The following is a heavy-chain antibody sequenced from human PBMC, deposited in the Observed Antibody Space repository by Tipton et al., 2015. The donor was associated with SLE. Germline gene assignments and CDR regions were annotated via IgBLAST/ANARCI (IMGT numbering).Heavy chain of an antibody. V-gene: IGHV3-74*02. CDR3: ARIHYYGSGSRDY. D-gene: IGHD3-10*01. J-gene: IGHJ4*02. CDR1: GFTFNRYW. Sequence: QLVQSGGGLVQPGGSLRLSCAASGFTFNRYWMHWVRQAPGKGLMWVSRIDSDGTITNYADTVKGRFTISRDNAKDTLYLQMNSLRAEDTAVYYCARIHYYGSGSRDYWGQGTLVTVSS. CDR2: IDSDGTIT.